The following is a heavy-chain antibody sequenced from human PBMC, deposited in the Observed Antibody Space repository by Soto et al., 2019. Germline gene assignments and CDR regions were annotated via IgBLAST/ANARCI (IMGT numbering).Heavy chain of an antibody. J-gene: IGHJ4*02. Sequence: SETLSLTCTVSGGSISSYYWSWIRQPPGKGLEWIGYIYYSGSTNYNPSLKSRVTISVDTSKNQFSLKLSSVTAADTAVYYCARHWRIYCYGYFDYWGQGTLVTVSS. V-gene: IGHV4-59*08. D-gene: IGHD5-18*01. CDR2: IYYSGST. CDR1: GGSISSYY. CDR3: ARHWRIYCYGYFDY.